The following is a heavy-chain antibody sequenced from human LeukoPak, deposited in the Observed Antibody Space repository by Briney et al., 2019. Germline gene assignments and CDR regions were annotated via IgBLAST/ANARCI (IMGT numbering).Heavy chain of an antibody. D-gene: IGHD3-10*01. V-gene: IGHV3-74*01. CDR2: INSDGSSI. Sequence: PGGSLRLSCAASGFTFSSHWMHWVRQAPGKGLVWVSRINSDGSSISYADSVKGRFTISRDNSKNTLYLQMNSLRAEDTAVYYCAKGVVSRVVRGVLVLWGRGTLVTVSS. CDR1: GFTFSSHW. J-gene: IGHJ4*02. CDR3: AKGVVSRVVRGVLVL.